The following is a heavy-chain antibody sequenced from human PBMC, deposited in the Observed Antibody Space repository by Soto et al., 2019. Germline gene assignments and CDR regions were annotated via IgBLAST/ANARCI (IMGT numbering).Heavy chain of an antibody. J-gene: IGHJ4*02. V-gene: IGHV4-30-2*01. Sequence: TLSLTCAVSGGSITSVGYSWSWIRQAPGKGLEWLGYIYQSGSAYYNPSLKSRVTISIDTSKNQFSLKLISVTAADTAKYFCAREGNLGRWLQLENSFYYWGQGALVTVSS. CDR2: IYQSGSA. CDR3: AREGNLGRWLQLENSFYY. D-gene: IGHD5-12*01. CDR1: GGSITSVGYS.